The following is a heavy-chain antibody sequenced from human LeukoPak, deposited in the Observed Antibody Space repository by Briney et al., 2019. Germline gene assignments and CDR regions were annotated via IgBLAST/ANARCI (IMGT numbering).Heavy chain of an antibody. J-gene: IGHJ4*02. D-gene: IGHD3-3*01. CDR2: ISGSGGST. Sequence: GGSLRLSCAASGFTFSSYAMSWVRQAPGKGLEWVSAISGSGGSTYYADSVKGRFTISRDNSKNTLYLQMNSLRAEDTALYYCAKDIRFLPEGTFDYWGQGTLVTVSS. CDR3: AKDIRFLPEGTFDY. CDR1: GFTFSSYA. V-gene: IGHV3-23*01.